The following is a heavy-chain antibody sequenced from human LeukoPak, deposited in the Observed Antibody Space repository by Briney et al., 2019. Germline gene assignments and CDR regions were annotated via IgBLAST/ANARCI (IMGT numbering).Heavy chain of an antibody. CDR1: GYTLTELS. Sequence: ASVTVSFKVSGYTLTELSMHWVRQAPGKGLEWMGGFDPEDGETIYAQKFQGRVTMTEDTSTDTAYMELSSLRSEDTAVYYCATDLLRGYSYGYFDYWGQGTLVTVSS. J-gene: IGHJ4*02. CDR2: FDPEDGET. CDR3: ATDLLRGYSYGYFDY. V-gene: IGHV1-24*01. D-gene: IGHD5-18*01.